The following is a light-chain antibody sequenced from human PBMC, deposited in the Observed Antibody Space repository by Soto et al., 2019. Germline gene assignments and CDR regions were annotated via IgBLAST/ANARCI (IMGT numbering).Light chain of an antibody. J-gene: IGLJ1*01. CDR3: SSYTSSSTYV. CDR2: DAS. Sequence: QSALTQPPSVSGSPGQSVTISCTGTSSDVGSYNRVSWFQQPPGTAPKLLIYDASNRHSGVPDRFSGSKSGNTASLTISGLQAEDEDDYYCSSYTSSSTYVFGTGTKFTFL. V-gene: IGLV2-18*02. CDR1: SSDVGSYNR.